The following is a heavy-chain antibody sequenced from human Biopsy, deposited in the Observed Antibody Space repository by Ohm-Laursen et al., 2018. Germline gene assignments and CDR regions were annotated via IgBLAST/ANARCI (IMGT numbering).Heavy chain of an antibody. D-gene: IGHD3-9*01. J-gene: IGHJ1*01. Sequence: SSVKVSCKAPGGTFSNYGVNWVRQAPGQGLEWLGGNIPILGTGNYAQKFQDRVTVSADTSTSTATMELRSLRSDDTAVYYCATKLTGYFHHWGQGTLVIVSS. CDR3: ATKLTGYFHH. V-gene: IGHV1-69*06. CDR2: NIPILGTG. CDR1: GGTFSNYG.